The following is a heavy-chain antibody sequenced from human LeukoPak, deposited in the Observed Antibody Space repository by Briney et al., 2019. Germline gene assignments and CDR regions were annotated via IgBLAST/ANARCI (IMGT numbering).Heavy chain of an antibody. J-gene: IGHJ4*02. CDR2: ISGSAGST. V-gene: IGHV3-23*01. CDR3: AKGGTGTTGYYFDY. D-gene: IGHD1-14*01. Sequence: GGSLRLSCAASGFTFSSYAMAWVRQAPGKGPEWVPAISGSAGSTYYADSVKGRFTISRDNFKNTLYLQMNSLRAEDTATYFCAKGGTGTTGYYFDYWGQGTLVTVSS. CDR1: GFTFSSYA.